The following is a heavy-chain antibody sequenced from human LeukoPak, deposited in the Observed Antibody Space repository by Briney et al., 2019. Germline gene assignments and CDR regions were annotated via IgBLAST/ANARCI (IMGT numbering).Heavy chain of an antibody. CDR1: GYTFTGYY. CDR2: SNPNSGGT. CDR3: ARGQPDLYHPAALDY. D-gene: IGHD2-2*01. V-gene: IGHV1-2*02. J-gene: IGHJ4*02. Sequence: ASVKVSCKASGYTFTGYYMHWVRHAPGHGLEWMGWSNPNSGGTNYAQKFQGRGTMTRDTSISTAYMELSRLRSEDTAVYYCARGQPDLYHPAALDYWGQGALVTVSS.